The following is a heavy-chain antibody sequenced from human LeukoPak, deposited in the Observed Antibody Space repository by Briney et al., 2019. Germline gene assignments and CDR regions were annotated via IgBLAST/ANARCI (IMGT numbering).Heavy chain of an antibody. D-gene: IGHD4-23*01. CDR3: ARDRYGGDY. CDR2: IYHSGST. CDR1: GYSISSGYY. V-gene: IGHV4-38-2*02. J-gene: IGHJ4*02. Sequence: SETLSLTCTVSGYSISSGYYWGWIRQPPGKGLEWIGSIYHSGSTYYNPSLKSRVTISVDTSKNQFSLKLSSVTAADTAVYYCARDRYGGDYWGPGTLATVSS.